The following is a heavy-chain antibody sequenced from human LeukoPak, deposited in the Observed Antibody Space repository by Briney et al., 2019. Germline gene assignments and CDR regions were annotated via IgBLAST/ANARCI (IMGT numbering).Heavy chain of an antibody. CDR1: GFTFSSYA. J-gene: IGHJ4*02. CDR3: AEDLSYGYAPDY. V-gene: IGHV3-23*01. CDR2: ISGSGGST. D-gene: IGHD5-18*01. Sequence: GGSLRLSCAASGFTFSSYAMSWVRQAPGKGLEWVSAISGSGGSTYYADSVKGRFTISRDNSKNTLYLQMNSLRAEDTAVYYCAEDLSYGYAPDYWGQGTLVTVSS.